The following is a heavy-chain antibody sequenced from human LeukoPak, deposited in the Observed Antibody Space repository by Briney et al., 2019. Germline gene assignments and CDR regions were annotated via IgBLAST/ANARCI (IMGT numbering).Heavy chain of an antibody. V-gene: IGHV1-8*02. D-gene: IGHD3-22*01. J-gene: IGHJ4*02. CDR2: ISAKNGDT. Sequence: GASVKVSCKASNYTFITYDINWVRQAPGQGLEWMGWISAKNGDTNYSQKFQGRVTMTRNTSISTAYMELSSLRSEDTAVYYCARGPYYYDSSGYYQFDYWGQGTLVTVSS. CDR1: NYTFITYD. CDR3: ARGPYYYDSSGYYQFDY.